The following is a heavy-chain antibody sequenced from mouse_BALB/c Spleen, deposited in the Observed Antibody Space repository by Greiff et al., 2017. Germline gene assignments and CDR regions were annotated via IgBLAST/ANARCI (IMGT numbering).Heavy chain of an antibody. CDR3: AGGFYGNYVSYAMDY. D-gene: IGHD2-1*01. J-gene: IGHJ4*01. V-gene: IGHV2-9*02. CDR1: GFSLTSYG. CDR2: IWAGGST. Sequence: VKLVESGPGLVAPSQSLSITCTVSGFSLTSYGVHWVRQPPGKGLEWLGVIWAGGSTNYNSALMSRLSISKDNSKSQVFLKMNSLQTDDTAMYYCAGGFYGNYVSYAMDYWGQGTSVTVSS.